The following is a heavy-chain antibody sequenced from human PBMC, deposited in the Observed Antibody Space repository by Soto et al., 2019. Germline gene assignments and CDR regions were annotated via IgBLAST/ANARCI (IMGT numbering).Heavy chain of an antibody. V-gene: IGHV1-69*13. CDR3: ARDLIRFLEWSANYYYGMDV. D-gene: IGHD3-3*01. CDR1: GGTFSSYA. J-gene: IGHJ6*02. Sequence: GASVKVSCKASGGTFSSYAISWVRQAPGQGLEWMGGIIPIFGTANYAQKFQGRVTITADESTSTAYMELSSLRSEDTAVYYCARDLIRFLEWSANYYYGMDVWGQGTTVTVSS. CDR2: IIPIFGTA.